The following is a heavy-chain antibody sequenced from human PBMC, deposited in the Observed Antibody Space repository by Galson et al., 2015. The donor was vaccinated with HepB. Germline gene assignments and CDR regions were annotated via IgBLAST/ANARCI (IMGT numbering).Heavy chain of an antibody. V-gene: IGHV3-21*01. CDR1: GFTFSSYS. CDR3: ARDLHGGLIAVAGSPYGMDV. CDR2: ISSSSSYI. Sequence: SLRLSCAASGFTFSSYSMNWVRQAPGKGLEWVSSISSSSSYIYYADSVKGRFTISRDNAKNSLYLQMNSLRAEDTAVYYCARDLHGGLIAVAGSPYGMDVWGQGTTVTVSS. J-gene: IGHJ6*02. D-gene: IGHD6-19*01.